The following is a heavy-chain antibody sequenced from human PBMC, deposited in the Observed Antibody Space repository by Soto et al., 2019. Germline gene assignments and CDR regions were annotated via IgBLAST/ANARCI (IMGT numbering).Heavy chain of an antibody. V-gene: IGHV3-74*01. CDR1: GFPFSSYW. CDR3: ARWDGVRYDRNVYLGRH. J-gene: IGHJ4*02. CDR2: IKSDGSAT. D-gene: IGHD3-22*01. Sequence: EVQLVESGGGLVQPGESLTLSCAASGFPFSSYWMHWVRQAPGKGLVWVSRIKSDGSATYYADSVQDRFTISRDNARNKLYMQMNSLRVEATAVISCARWDGVRYDRNVYLGRHWCQGTLVTFSS.